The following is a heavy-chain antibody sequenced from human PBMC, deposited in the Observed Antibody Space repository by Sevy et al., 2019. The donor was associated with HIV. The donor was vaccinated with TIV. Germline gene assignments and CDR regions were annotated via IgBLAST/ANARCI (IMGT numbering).Heavy chain of an antibody. J-gene: IGHJ4*02. Sequence: SETLSLTCAVYGESFSGYYWSWIRQPPGKGLEWIGEIYHSGSTNYNPSLKSRVTISVDKSKNQFFLKLSSVTAADTAVYYCARGRTNRLGYLDYWGQGTLVTVSS. CDR3: ARGRTNRLGYLDY. CDR1: GESFSGYY. D-gene: IGHD7-27*01. CDR2: IYHSGST. V-gene: IGHV4-34*01.